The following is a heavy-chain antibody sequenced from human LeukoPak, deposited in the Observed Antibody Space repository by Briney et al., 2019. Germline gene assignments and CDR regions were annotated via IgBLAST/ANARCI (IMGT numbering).Heavy chain of an antibody. V-gene: IGHV3-30-3*02. Sequence: GGSLRLSCAASGFTFSNYAMHWVRQAPGKGLEWVAVISYDGNSQYYADSVKGRFTISRDNSKNTLYLQMNSLRAEDTAVYYCAKIDGSDWGQGTLVTVSS. D-gene: IGHD3-10*01. CDR1: GFTFSNYA. CDR3: AKIDGSD. CDR2: ISYDGNSQ. J-gene: IGHJ4*02.